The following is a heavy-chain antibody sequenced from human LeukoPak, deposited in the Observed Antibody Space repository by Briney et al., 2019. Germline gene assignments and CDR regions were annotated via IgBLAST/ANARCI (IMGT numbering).Heavy chain of an antibody. CDR2: ISSSSSTI. Sequence: GGSLRLSCAASGFTSSTCSMNWVRQAPGKGLEWVSYISSSSSTIKYADSVKGRFTISRDNAKNSLFLQMNSLRDEDTALYYCARPSGYYYDAFDIWGQGTMVTVSS. J-gene: IGHJ3*02. D-gene: IGHD3-22*01. CDR3: ARPSGYYYDAFDI. V-gene: IGHV3-48*02. CDR1: GFTSSTCS.